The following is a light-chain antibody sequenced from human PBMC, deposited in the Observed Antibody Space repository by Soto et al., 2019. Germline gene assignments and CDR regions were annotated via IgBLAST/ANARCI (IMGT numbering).Light chain of an antibody. J-gene: IGLJ2*01. CDR1: SSDVGVYNY. CDR2: DVS. V-gene: IGLV2-14*03. Sequence: QSALTQPASVSGSPGQSVTISCTGTSSDVGVYNYVSWYQHHPGKAPKLMIYDVSNRPSGVSNRFSGSKSGNTASLTISGPQAEDEADYYCSSYTSRSTLVVFGGGTKLTVL. CDR3: SSYTSRSTLVV.